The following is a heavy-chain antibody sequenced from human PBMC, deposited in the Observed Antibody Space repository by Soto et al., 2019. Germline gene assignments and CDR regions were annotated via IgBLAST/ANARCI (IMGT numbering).Heavy chain of an antibody. J-gene: IGHJ4*02. CDR2: IFWRTGGV. D-gene: IGHD3-10*01. CDR1: GLISNDYA. V-gene: IGHV3-9*02. CDR3: VKDESAGGADY. Sequence: EVQLVESGGGLVQPGRSLRLSCEVSGLISNDYAMHWVRQAPGKGLEWVSGIFWRTGGVGYADSVKGRFTVSRDNAKNFLYLQMDSLRSEDTALYYCVKDESAGGADYRAQGTLVTVSS.